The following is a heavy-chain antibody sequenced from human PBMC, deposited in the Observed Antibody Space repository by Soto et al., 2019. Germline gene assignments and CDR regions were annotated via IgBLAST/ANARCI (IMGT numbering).Heavy chain of an antibody. D-gene: IGHD1-1*01. CDR2: ISYNVINK. CDR1: GFTFSSHA. V-gene: IGHV3-30-3*01. Sequence: PGGSLRLSCAASGFTFSSHAMHWVRQAPGKGLEWVAVISYNVINKYYADSVKGRFTISRDNSKNTLYLQMNSLRGEDTAVYNCARHPTEGTGGLDYWGQGTLVTVSS. CDR3: ARHPTEGTGGLDY. J-gene: IGHJ4*02.